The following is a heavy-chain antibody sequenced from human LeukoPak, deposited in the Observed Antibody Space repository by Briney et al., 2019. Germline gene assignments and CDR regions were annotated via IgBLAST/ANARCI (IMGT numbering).Heavy chain of an antibody. D-gene: IGHD6-13*01. V-gene: IGHV4-59*01. CDR2: IYYSGST. CDR3: ARVRGSSRPLVAEYFQH. J-gene: IGHJ1*01. Sequence: PSETLSLTCTVSGGSISSYYWSWIRQPPGKGLEWIGYIYYSGSTNYNPSLKSRVTISVDTSKNQFSLKLSSVTAADTAVYYCARVRGSSRPLVAEYFQHWGQGTLVTVSS. CDR1: GGSISSYY.